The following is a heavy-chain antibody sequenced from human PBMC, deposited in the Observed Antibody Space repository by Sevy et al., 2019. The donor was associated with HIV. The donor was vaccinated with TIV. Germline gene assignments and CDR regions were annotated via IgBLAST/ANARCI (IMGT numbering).Heavy chain of an antibody. CDR3: ARGRSAYSSSSDRFDP. Sequence: SETLSLTCAVYGGSFSGYYWSWIRQPPGKGLEWIGEINHSGSTNYNPSLKSRVTISVDTSKNQFSLKLSSVTAADTAVYYCARGRSAYSSSSDRFDPWGQGTLVTVSS. CDR1: GGSFSGYY. J-gene: IGHJ5*02. V-gene: IGHV4-34*01. CDR2: INHSGST. D-gene: IGHD6-6*01.